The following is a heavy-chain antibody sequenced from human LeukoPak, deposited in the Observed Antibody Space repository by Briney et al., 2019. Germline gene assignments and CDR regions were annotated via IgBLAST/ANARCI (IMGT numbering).Heavy chain of an antibody. D-gene: IGHD2-2*01. CDR2: IKSKTDGGTT. CDR1: GFTFRSYW. CDR3: TTERGYCSSTSCYGTDY. V-gene: IGHV3-15*01. Sequence: GGSLRLSCAASGFTFRSYWMSWVRQAPGKGLEWVGRIKSKTDGGTTDYAAPVKGRFTISRDDSKNTLYLQMNSLKTEDTAVYYCTTERGYCSSTSCYGTDYWGQGTLVTVSS. J-gene: IGHJ4*02.